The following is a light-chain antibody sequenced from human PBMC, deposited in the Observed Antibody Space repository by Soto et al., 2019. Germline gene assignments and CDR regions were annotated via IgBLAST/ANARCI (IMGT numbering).Light chain of an antibody. CDR1: SSDVGGYDY. Sequence: QSALTQPASVSGSPGQSITFSCTGTSSDVGGYDYVSWYQLHPGKAPKLMVFEVNNRPSGVSYRFSGSKSGNTASLTISGLQAEDEADYFCSSYSISTAYLFGTGTKVTVL. CDR3: SSYSISTAYL. CDR2: EVN. V-gene: IGLV2-14*01. J-gene: IGLJ1*01.